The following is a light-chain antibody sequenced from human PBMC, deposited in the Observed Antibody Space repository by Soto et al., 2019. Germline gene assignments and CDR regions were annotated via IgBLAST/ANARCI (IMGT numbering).Light chain of an antibody. CDR1: QSVSSN. J-gene: IGKJ1*01. CDR2: GAS. V-gene: IGKV3-15*01. Sequence: FVMTQAPATLSVSPGERATLSGRATQSVSSNLAGYQQKPGQAPSLLIYGASARATGMPARCSGSGYGTEFALTINHLQSDDFAVYYCQQYNAWRTFGQGPKVDI. CDR3: QQYNAWRT.